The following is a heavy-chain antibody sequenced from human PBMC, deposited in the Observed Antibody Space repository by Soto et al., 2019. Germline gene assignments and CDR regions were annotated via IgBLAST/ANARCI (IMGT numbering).Heavy chain of an antibody. J-gene: IGHJ1*01. V-gene: IGHV3-64*01. CDR2: ISSNGGST. Sequence: GGSLRLSCAASGFTFSSYALHWVRQAPGKGLEYVSAISSNGGSTYYANSVKGRFTISRDNSKNTLYVQMGSLRAEDMAVYYCATGPDVVLTAFLEYLHHWSQGSLVTVSS. CDR3: ATGPDVVLTAFLEYLHH. CDR1: GFTFSSYA. D-gene: IGHD2-21*02.